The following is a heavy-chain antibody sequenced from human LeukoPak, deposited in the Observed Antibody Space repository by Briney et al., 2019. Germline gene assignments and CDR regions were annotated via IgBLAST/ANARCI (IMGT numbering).Heavy chain of an antibody. Sequence: SETLSLTCTASGGSISSYYWSWIRQPPGKGLEWIGYIYYSGSTYYNPSLKSRVTISVDTSKNQVSLKLSSVTAADTAVYYCARQQWLAPFDYWGQGTLVTVSS. CDR3: ARQQWLAPFDY. V-gene: IGHV4-59*01. J-gene: IGHJ4*02. CDR1: GGSISSYY. CDR2: IYYSGST. D-gene: IGHD6-19*01.